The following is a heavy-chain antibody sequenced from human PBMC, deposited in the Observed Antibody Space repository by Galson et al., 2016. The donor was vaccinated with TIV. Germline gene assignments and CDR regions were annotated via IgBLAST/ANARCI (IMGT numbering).Heavy chain of an antibody. CDR1: GFTFSAYG. J-gene: IGHJ4*02. Sequence: SLRLSCAASGFTFSAYGMYWVRQAPGKGLEWVTFISYDGDDQNYAASVKGRFTVSRDNSKNTLNLQMRSLKPEDTAVYYCAKDQLPTTPIALIDYWGQGTLVTVSS. CDR3: AKDQLPTTPIALIDY. CDR2: ISYDGDDQ. D-gene: IGHD4-11*01. V-gene: IGHV3-30*18.